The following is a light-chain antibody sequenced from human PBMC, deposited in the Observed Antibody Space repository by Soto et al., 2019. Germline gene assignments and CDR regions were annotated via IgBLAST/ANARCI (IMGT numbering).Light chain of an antibody. CDR1: QSVSSY. CDR3: QQRSNWPPGWT. J-gene: IGKJ1*01. CDR2: DAS. Sequence: EIVLTQSPATLSLSPGERATLSCRASQSVSSYLAWYQQKPGQAPRLLIYDASNRATGIPARFSGSGSGTDFTLTISSLEPEDFAVYDCQQRSNWPPGWTCGQGTKVEIK. V-gene: IGKV3-11*01.